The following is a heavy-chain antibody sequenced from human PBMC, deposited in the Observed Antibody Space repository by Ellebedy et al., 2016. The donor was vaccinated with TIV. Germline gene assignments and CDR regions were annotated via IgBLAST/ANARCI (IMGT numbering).Heavy chain of an antibody. Sequence: GGSLRLSXVASGFTFSTYSIIWVRQSPGKGLEWVSVIGDSAETTFHADSVKGRFTISRDNSKNTLYLQINSLRAEDTAIYYCVRETSVWGQGTLVTVSS. CDR1: GFTFSTYS. V-gene: IGHV3-23*01. J-gene: IGHJ4*02. CDR3: VRETSV. CDR2: IGDSAETT.